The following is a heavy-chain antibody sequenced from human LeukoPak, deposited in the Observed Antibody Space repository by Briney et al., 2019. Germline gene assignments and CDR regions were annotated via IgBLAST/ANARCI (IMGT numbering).Heavy chain of an antibody. D-gene: IGHD1-7*01. CDR1: GDSVSSNSAA. J-gene: IGHJ5*02. CDR2: TYYRSKWYN. Sequence: SQTLSLTCAVSGDSVSSNSAAWSWIRQSPSRGLEWLGRTYYRSKWYNDYAVSVKSRITINPDTSKNQFSLRLNSVTPEDTAVYYCARVESNWNYVDWFDPWGQGTLVTVSS. V-gene: IGHV6-1*01. CDR3: ARVESNWNYVDWFDP.